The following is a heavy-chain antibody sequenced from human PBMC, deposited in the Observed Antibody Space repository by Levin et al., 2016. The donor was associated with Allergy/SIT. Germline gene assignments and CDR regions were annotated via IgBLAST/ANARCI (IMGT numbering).Heavy chain of an antibody. V-gene: IGHV3-48*01. Sequence: GESLKISCAASGFTFSSYSMNWVRQAPGKGLEWVSYISSSSSTIYYADSVKGRFTISRDNAKNSLYLQMNSLRAEDTAVYYCARDGVTIFGVVISEYVYYYYYGMDVWGQGTTVTVSS. J-gene: IGHJ6*02. CDR2: ISSSSSTI. D-gene: IGHD3-3*01. CDR3: ARDGVTIFGVVISEYVYYYYYGMDV. CDR1: GFTFSSYS.